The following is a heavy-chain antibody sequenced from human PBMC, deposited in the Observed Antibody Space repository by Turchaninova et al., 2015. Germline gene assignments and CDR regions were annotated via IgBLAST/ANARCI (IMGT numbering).Heavy chain of an antibody. D-gene: IGHD3-3*01. V-gene: IGHV2-26*01. Sequence: QVTLQESGPVLVTPTETLPLTFTVTSTLYRLSHRNATMGVSWVRQPPGKALEWLAHIFSNDEKLYKTSLKSRLTISKDTSKSQVVLSLTNVDPVDTATYYCARTLMYYNLWSGDQPLVPWYFDLWGRGSLVSVSA. CDR2: IFSNDEK. J-gene: IGHJ2*01. CDR1: RLSHRNATMG. CDR3: ARTLMYYNLWSGDQPLVPWYFDL.